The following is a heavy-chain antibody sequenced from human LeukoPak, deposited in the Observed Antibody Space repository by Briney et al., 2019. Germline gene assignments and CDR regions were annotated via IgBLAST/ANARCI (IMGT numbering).Heavy chain of an antibody. J-gene: IGHJ4*02. CDR2: ISSSRSYI. CDR3: ARDDYGDYAVDY. Sequence: GGSLRLSCAASGFTFSSYTMNWVRQAPGKGLEWVSSISSSRSYISYADSVKGRFTISRDNAKNSLYLQMNSLRAEDTAVYYSARDDYGDYAVDYWGQGTLVTVSS. D-gene: IGHD4-17*01. V-gene: IGHV3-21*01. CDR1: GFTFSSYT.